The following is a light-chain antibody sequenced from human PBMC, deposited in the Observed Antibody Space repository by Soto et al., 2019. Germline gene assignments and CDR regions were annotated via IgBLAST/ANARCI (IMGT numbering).Light chain of an antibody. V-gene: IGLV2-23*02. CDR2: EVN. CDR3: CSHVGGSSPQWV. J-gene: IGLJ3*02. Sequence: QSALTQPASVSGSPGQSITISCTGTSNDVGGYNLVSWFQQHPGKAPKLMISEVNKRPSGVSNCFSGSKSANTASLTISGLQAEDEADYYCCSHVGGSSPQWVFGGGTKVTVL. CDR1: SNDVGGYNL.